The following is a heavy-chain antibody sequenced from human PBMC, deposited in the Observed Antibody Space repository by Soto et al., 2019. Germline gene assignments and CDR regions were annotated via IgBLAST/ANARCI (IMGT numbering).Heavy chain of an antibody. CDR1: GGSISSGGYS. J-gene: IGHJ4*02. D-gene: IGHD6-13*01. CDR3: ARGRVGSSCYWGTFFDY. Sequence: SETLSLTCAVSGGSISSGGYSWSWIRQPPGKGLEWIGYIYHSGSTYYNPSLKSRVTISVDTSKNQFSLKLSSVTAADTAVYYCARGRVGSSCYWGTFFDYWGQGTLVTVPS. V-gene: IGHV4-30-2*05. CDR2: IYHSGST.